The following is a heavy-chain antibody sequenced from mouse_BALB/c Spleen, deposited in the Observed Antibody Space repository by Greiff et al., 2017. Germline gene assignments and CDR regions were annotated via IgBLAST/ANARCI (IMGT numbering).Heavy chain of an antibody. D-gene: IGHD2-14*01. CDR1: GFSLPSYD. CDR2: IWTGGGP. J-gene: IGHJ3*01. Sequence: VKLVESGPGLVAPSQSLSITCTVPGFSLPSYDISWLRQPPGKGLEWLGVIWTGGGPKYNSAFMSRLSISKDNSKSQVFLKMNSLQTDDTSIYCSGRGRGSVRWGQGTLVTVSA. CDR3: GRGRGSVR. V-gene: IGHV2-9-2*01.